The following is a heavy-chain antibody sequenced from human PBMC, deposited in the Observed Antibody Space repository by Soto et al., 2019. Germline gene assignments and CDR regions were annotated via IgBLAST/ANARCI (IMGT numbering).Heavy chain of an antibody. Sequence: SGPTLVHPPPTLTLTCTFSGFSLSPSGVGVGWIRQPPGKALEWLALIYWYDYKRYSPSLKNGLTIAKDTSKNQVVLTMTIMDPVDTATYYCAHRREQWPLFNPEYYFDYWGQGTLVTVSS. J-gene: IGHJ4*02. CDR3: AHRREQWPLFNPEYYFDY. V-gene: IGHV2-5*01. D-gene: IGHD6-19*01. CDR1: GFSLSPSGVG. CDR2: IYWYDYK.